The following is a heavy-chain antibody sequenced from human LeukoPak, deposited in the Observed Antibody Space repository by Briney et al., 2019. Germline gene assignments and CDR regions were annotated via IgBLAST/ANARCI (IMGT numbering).Heavy chain of an antibody. D-gene: IGHD2-21*02. CDR1: GFLVSSHY. J-gene: IGHJ4*02. Sequence: GGSLRLPCTASGFLVSSHYMRWVPQAPGKGLEWVSLNHGDGTTYHSHSVRGRFTHSRDNSKNTVILQMNSLRAEGTAVYYCASGDWARSFFDYWGQGALVTVSS. CDR2: NHGDGTT. CDR3: ASGDWARSFFDY. V-gene: IGHV3-53*01.